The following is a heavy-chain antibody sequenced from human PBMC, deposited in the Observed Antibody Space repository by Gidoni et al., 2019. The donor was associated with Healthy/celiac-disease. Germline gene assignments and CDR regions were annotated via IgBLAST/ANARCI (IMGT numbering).Heavy chain of an antibody. D-gene: IGHD6-13*01. CDR1: GFTFSSYS. CDR2: ITSSSSTR. CDR3: ARDGAAAGDYFYQYAMDV. V-gene: IGHV3-48*02. J-gene: IGHJ6*02. Sequence: EVQLVESGVGLVQPGGSLRLSCASSGFTFSSYSMNWVRQAPGKGREWVSYITSSSSTRYYADSVKGRFTIARDNAKNSLYLQMNSLRDEDTAVYYCARDGAAAGDYFYQYAMDVWGQGTTVTVSS.